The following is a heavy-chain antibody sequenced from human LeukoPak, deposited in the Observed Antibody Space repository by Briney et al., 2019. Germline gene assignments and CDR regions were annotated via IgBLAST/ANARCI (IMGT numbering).Heavy chain of an antibody. CDR2: IKKDGSEK. Sequence: PGGSLRLSCAASGFTFSSYWMNWVPQAPGNALEWVSYIKKDGSEKYYVDSVKGRFTISRDNATNSLYLQMNSLRAEDTAVYYCARHSSGQPFDYWGQGTLVSVSS. J-gene: IGHJ4*02. V-gene: IGHV3-7*03. CDR1: GFTFSSYW. D-gene: IGHD6-19*01. CDR3: ARHSSGQPFDY.